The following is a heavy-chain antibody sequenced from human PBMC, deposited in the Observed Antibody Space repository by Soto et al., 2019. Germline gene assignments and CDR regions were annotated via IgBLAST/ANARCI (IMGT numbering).Heavy chain of an antibody. J-gene: IGHJ5*02. CDR1: GGSISSYY. V-gene: IGHV4-59*01. D-gene: IGHD3-22*01. Sequence: PSETLSLTCTVSGGSISSYYWSWIRQPPGKGLEWIGYIYYSGSTNYNPSLKSRVTISVDTSKNQFSLKLSSVTAADTAVYYCARTDYYDSSGSFDPWGQGTLVNVS. CDR2: IYYSGST. CDR3: ARTDYYDSSGSFDP.